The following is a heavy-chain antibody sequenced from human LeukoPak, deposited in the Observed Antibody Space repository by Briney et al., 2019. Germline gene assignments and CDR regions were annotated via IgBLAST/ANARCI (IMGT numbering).Heavy chain of an antibody. CDR3: AKAQEYSSSSPLDY. CDR1: GFTFSSCA. V-gene: IGHV3-9*01. D-gene: IGHD6-6*01. CDR2: ISWYRYNM. Sequence: PGGSLRLSCSASGFTFSSCAMSWVRQGPGKGLEWVSGISWYRYNMGYADSVKGRFTISRDNAKNSLYLQMDSLRAEDTALYYCAKAQEYSSSSPLDYWGQGILVIVSS. J-gene: IGHJ4*02.